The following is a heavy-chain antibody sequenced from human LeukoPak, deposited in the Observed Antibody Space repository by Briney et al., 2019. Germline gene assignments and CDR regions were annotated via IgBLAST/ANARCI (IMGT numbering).Heavy chain of an antibody. D-gene: IGHD3-10*01. Sequence: GASVKVSCKASGYTFTGYYMHWVRQAPGQGLKWMGRISAYNGNTNYAQKSQDRVTMTTDTSTTTAYMELRSLRFDDTALYYCARDDEEFGELSWFDPWGQGTLVTVSS. CDR2: ISAYNGNT. J-gene: IGHJ5*02. CDR1: GYTFTGYY. CDR3: ARDDEEFGELSWFDP. V-gene: IGHV1-18*04.